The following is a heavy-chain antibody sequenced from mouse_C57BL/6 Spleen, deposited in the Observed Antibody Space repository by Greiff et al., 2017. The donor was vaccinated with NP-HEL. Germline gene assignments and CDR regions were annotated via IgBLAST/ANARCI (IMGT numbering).Heavy chain of an antibody. J-gene: IGHJ4*01. CDR3: ARQGSSGRSMDY. CDR2: ISSGGSYT. Sequence: EVMLVESGGDLVKLGGSLKLSCAASGFTFSSYGMSWVRQTPDKRLEWVATISSGGSYTYYPDSVKGRFTISRDNAKNTLYLQMSSLKSEDTAMYYCARQGSSGRSMDYWGQGTSVTVSS. D-gene: IGHD3-2*02. CDR1: GFTFSSYG. V-gene: IGHV5-6*01.